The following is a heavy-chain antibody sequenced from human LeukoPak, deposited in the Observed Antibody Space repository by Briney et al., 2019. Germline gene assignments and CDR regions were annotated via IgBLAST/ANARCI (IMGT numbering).Heavy chain of an antibody. Sequence: NPSETLSLTCTVSGGSISSGGYYWSWIRQPPGKGLEWIGYIYHSGSTYYNPSLKSRVTISVDRSKNQFSLKLSSVTAADTAVYYCARGLANWNYGPYLDYWGQGTLVTVSS. J-gene: IGHJ4*02. CDR2: IYHSGST. D-gene: IGHD1-7*01. CDR3: ARGLANWNYGPYLDY. CDR1: GGSISSGGYY. V-gene: IGHV4-30-2*01.